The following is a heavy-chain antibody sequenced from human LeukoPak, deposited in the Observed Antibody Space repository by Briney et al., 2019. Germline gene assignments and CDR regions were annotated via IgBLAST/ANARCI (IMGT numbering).Heavy chain of an antibody. Sequence: ASVKVSCKVSGYTLTELSIHWVRQAPGKGLEWMGGFDPEDGETSYAQRFQGRVTMTEDTSTDTAYMEMSSLRSDDTAVYYCAIVVDYHDSRGYYLDYWGQGTLVTVSS. D-gene: IGHD3-22*01. CDR1: GYTLTELS. CDR2: FDPEDGET. J-gene: IGHJ4*02. CDR3: AIVVDYHDSRGYYLDY. V-gene: IGHV1-24*01.